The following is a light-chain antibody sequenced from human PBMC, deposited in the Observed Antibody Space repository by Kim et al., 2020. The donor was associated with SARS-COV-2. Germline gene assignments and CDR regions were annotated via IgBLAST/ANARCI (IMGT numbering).Light chain of an antibody. V-gene: IGLV1-44*01. CDR2: SNI. Sequence: QSALTQPPSASGTPGQRVTISCSGRKSNIGSNTVNWYQQVPGTAPKVLIYSNIQRPSGVPDRFSGSKSGTSASLAISGLQSEDEANYYCAAWDDSLDAWVFGGGTKLTVL. CDR3: AAWDDSLDAWV. J-gene: IGLJ3*02. CDR1: KSNIGSNT.